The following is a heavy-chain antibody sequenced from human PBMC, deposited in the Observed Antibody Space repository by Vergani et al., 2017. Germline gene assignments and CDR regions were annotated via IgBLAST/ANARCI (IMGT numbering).Heavy chain of an antibody. D-gene: IGHD4-11*01. Sequence: QVQLQQWGGGLLKPSETLSLTCVVNGGSFTSYHWTWIRQSPGEGLEWVGDIDHTGRPDYNPSLKSRLTMSVGKSRNQFSLALNSVTATDTAIYFCARVNTETNGHLYYYYYMDVWGQRTAVTVS. CDR3: ARVNTETNGHLYYYYYMDV. CDR1: GGSFTSYH. J-gene: IGHJ6*03. V-gene: IGHV4-34*01. CDR2: IDHTGRP.